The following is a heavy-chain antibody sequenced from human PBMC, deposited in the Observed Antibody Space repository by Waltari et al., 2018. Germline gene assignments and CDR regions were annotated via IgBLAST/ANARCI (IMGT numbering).Heavy chain of an antibody. D-gene: IGHD3-22*01. Sequence: EVQLVESGGGLVRPGVSLRLSCAAAYFPFSRLWMHWVRQAPGKGLVWVSRINPDGSGTYYADSVKGRFTISRDNAKNTVYLQMDSLRAEDTAVYYCAHLFVITTFDAFDIWGHGTMVTVSS. V-gene: IGHV3-74*01. CDR3: AHLFVITTFDAFDI. J-gene: IGHJ3*02. CDR1: YFPFSRLW. CDR2: INPDGSGT.